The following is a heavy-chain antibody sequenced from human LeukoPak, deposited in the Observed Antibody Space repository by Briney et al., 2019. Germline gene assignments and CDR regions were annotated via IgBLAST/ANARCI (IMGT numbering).Heavy chain of an antibody. CDR3: ARVHYDSSGYYGPAFDI. Sequence: SETLSLTCTVSGGSISSYYWSWIRQPPGKGLEWIGYIYYSGSTNYNPSLKGRVTISVDTSKNQFSLKLSSVTAADTAVYYCARVHYDSSGYYGPAFDIWGQGTMVTVSS. CDR2: IYYSGST. V-gene: IGHV4-59*01. J-gene: IGHJ3*02. D-gene: IGHD3-22*01. CDR1: GGSISSYY.